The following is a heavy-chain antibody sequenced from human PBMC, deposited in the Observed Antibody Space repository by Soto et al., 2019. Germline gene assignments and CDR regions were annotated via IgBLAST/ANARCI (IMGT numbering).Heavy chain of an antibody. CDR3: AKDLDMIVVVSVDY. CDR2: ISGSGGST. D-gene: IGHD3-22*01. V-gene: IGHV3-23*01. CDR1: GFTFSSYA. J-gene: IGHJ4*02. Sequence: LGGSLRLSCAASGFTFSSYAMSWVRQAPGKGLEWVSAISGSGGSTYYADSVKGRFTISRDNSKNTLYLQMNSLRAEDTAVYYCAKDLDMIVVVSVDYWGQGTLVTVS.